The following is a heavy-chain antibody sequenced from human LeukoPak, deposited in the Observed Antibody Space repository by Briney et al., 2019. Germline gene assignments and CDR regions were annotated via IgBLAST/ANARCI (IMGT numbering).Heavy chain of an antibody. CDR3: ARGYSSSWYFNWFDP. CDR2: IYTSGST. Sequence: WETLSLTCTVSGGSISSYYWSWIRQPAGKGLEWVGRIYTSGSTNYNPSLKSRVTISVDTSKNQFSLKLSSVTAADTAVYYCARGYSSSWYFNWFDPWGQGTLVTVSS. CDR1: GGSISSYY. V-gene: IGHV4-4*07. D-gene: IGHD6-13*01. J-gene: IGHJ5*02.